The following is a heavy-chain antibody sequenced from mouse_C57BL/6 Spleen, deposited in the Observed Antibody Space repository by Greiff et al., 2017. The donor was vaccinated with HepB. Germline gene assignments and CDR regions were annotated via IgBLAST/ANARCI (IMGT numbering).Heavy chain of an antibody. CDR1: GYTFTDYY. CDR2: IYPGSGNT. J-gene: IGHJ4*01. D-gene: IGHD2-1*01. CDR3: AREAYGNFYAMDY. V-gene: IGHV1-76*01. Sequence: VKLMESGAELVRPGASVKLSCKASGYTFTDYYINWVKQRPGQGLEWIARIYPGSGNTYYNEKFKGKATLTAEKSSSTAYMQLSSLTSEDSAVYFCAREAYGNFYAMDYWGQGTSVTVSS.